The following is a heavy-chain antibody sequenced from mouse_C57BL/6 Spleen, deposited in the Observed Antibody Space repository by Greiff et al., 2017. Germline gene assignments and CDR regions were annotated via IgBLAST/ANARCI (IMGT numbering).Heavy chain of an antibody. V-gene: IGHV2-2*01. CDR3: ARNSDSSGYVYYYAMDY. CDR2: IWSGGST. D-gene: IGHD3-2*02. J-gene: IGHJ4*01. Sequence: VKLMESGPGLVQPSQSLSITCTVSGFSLTSYGVHWVRQSPGKGLEWLGVIWSGGSTDYNAAFISRLSISKDNSKSQVFFKMNSLQADDTAIYYCARNSDSSGYVYYYAMDYWGQGTSVTVSS. CDR1: GFSLTSYG.